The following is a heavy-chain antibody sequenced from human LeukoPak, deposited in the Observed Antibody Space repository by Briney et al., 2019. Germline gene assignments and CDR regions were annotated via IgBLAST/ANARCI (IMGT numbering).Heavy chain of an antibody. V-gene: IGHV1-2*02. Sequence: ASVNVSCKASGYTFTGYYMHWVRQAAGQGLEWMGCINPNRGGTNFAQKFQGRVTLTRDTSINTAYMELSSLRSDDTAVYYCARVYYYYDSSGILTLYFDYWGQGTLVTVSS. D-gene: IGHD3-22*01. CDR2: INPNRGGT. CDR1: GYTFTGYY. J-gene: IGHJ4*02. CDR3: ARVYYYYDSSGILTLYFDY.